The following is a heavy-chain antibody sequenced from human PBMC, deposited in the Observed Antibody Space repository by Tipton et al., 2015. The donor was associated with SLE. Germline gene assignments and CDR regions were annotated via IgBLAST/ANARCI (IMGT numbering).Heavy chain of an antibody. J-gene: IGHJ4*02. V-gene: IGHV3-48*03. CDR1: GFTFSSYE. Sequence: SLRLSCAASGFTFSSYEMNWVRQAPGKGLEWVSYISSSGSTIYYADSVKGRFTISRDNSKNTLYLQMNSLRAEDTAVYYCAKGKIPYIAARPLLDYWGQGTLVTVSS. CDR3: AKGKIPYIAARPLLDY. D-gene: IGHD6-6*01. CDR2: ISSSGSTI.